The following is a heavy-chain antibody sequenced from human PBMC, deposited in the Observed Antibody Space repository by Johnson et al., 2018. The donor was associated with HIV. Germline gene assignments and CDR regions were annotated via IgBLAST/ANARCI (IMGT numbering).Heavy chain of an antibody. CDR2: ISSSGSTI. CDR3: ARAGEEVYYASSGFDAFDI. D-gene: IGHD3-22*01. Sequence: QVQLVESGGGLVKPGGSLRLSCAASGFTFSDYYMSWIRQAPGKGLEWVSYISSSGSTIYYADSVKGRFTISRDNAKNSLYMQMNSLKGEDTAVYYCARAGEEVYYASSGFDAFDIWGQGTMVTVSS. J-gene: IGHJ3*02. CDR1: GFTFSDYY. V-gene: IGHV3-11*04.